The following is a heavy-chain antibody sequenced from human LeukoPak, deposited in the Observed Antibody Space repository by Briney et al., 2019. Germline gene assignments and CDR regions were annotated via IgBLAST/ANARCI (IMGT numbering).Heavy chain of an antibody. CDR1: GFTFSTYW. Sequence: GGSLRLSCAASGFTFSTYWTHWVRQAPGKGLVWVSRINPDGSSTSYADSVKGRFTISRDNAKNTLYLQMNSLRAEDTGVFYCEREGYCTSASSYLDYWGQGTLVTVSS. J-gene: IGHJ4*02. V-gene: IGHV3-74*01. D-gene: IGHD2-2*01. CDR2: INPDGSST. CDR3: EREGYCTSASSYLDY.